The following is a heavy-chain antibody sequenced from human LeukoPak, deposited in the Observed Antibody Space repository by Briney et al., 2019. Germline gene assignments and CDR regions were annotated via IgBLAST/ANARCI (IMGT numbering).Heavy chain of an antibody. V-gene: IGHV4-39*01. D-gene: IGHD3-10*01. J-gene: IGHJ3*02. Sequence: SETLSLTCTVSGGSISSSSYYWGWIRQPPGKGLEWVGGIYYSGSTYYNPSLNSRVTISVDTSKNQFSLKLSSVTAADTAVYHCARQGLDGFPTQGGAFDIWGQGTMVTVSS. CDR1: GGSISSSSYY. CDR2: IYYSGST. CDR3: ARQGLDGFPTQGGAFDI.